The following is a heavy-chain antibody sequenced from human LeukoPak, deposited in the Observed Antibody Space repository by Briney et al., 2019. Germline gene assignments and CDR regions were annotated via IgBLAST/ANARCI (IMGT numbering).Heavy chain of an antibody. V-gene: IGHV3-48*03. CDR2: ISSSGSAI. CDR3: ARDFIAAAGIDY. D-gene: IGHD6-13*01. Sequence: GGSLRLSCAASGFTFSSFELNWVRQAPGKGLEWVSYISSSGSAIYYADSVKGRFTISRDNAKNSLYLQMNSLRAEDTVVYYCARDFIAAAGIDYWGQGTLVTVSS. J-gene: IGHJ4*02. CDR1: GFTFSSFE.